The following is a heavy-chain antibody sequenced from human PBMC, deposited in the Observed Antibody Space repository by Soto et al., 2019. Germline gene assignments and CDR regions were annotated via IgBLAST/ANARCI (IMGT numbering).Heavy chain of an antibody. J-gene: IGHJ4*02. CDR2: ISGSGGNT. CDR1: GFTFTNYA. Sequence: EVHLLDSGGGLVQPGGSLGLSCAASGFTFTNYAMSWVRQAPGKGLEWVSSISGSGGNTYYADSVRGRFTISRDNTKNTLYLQMNSLRAEDTAIYYCVKARAAGGFDYWGQGTLVTVSS. V-gene: IGHV3-23*01. CDR3: VKARAAGGFDY. D-gene: IGHD3-10*01.